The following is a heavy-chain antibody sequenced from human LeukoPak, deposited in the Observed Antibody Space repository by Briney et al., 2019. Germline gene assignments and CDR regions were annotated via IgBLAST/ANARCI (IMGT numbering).Heavy chain of an antibody. J-gene: IGHJ3*02. CDR1: VYTFTIYG. Sequence: SSVTVSFTSSVYTFTIYGINWVRQAPGQGLEWMGWSSAYNGNTNYAQKLQGRVTMTTDTSTSTDYMELRSLRSDDTAVYYCAREGWFYDAFDIWGQGTMVTVSS. V-gene: IGHV1-18*01. CDR3: AREGWFYDAFDI. D-gene: IGHD6-19*01. CDR2: SSAYNGNT.